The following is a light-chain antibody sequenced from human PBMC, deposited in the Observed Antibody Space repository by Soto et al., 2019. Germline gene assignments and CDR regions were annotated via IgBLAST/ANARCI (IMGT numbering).Light chain of an antibody. CDR2: KVS. CDR1: ESLVHSDGIAY. J-gene: IGKJ5*01. Sequence: DVVMTQSPLSLPVTLGQPSSISCRSNESLVHSDGIAYFSWFQQRPGRSPRRLIYKVSNRDSGVPARFSGSGSGTDFALKISRVEAEDVATYYCQQASSFPPTFGQGTLLEIK. V-gene: IGKV2-30*02. CDR3: QQASSFPPT.